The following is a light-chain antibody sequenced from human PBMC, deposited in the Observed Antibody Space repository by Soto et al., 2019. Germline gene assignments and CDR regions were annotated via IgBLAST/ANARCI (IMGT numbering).Light chain of an antibody. CDR1: LSINKNY. CDR3: QQYGSAPRT. Sequence: EVVLTQSPGTLSLSPGERATLSCRANLSINKNYLAWYQQKPGQAPRLLIYAASSRATGIPDRFSGGGSGTDFTLTNGRLEPEDVAVYYGQQYGSAPRTFGQGTKVEVK. J-gene: IGKJ1*01. V-gene: IGKV3-20*01. CDR2: AAS.